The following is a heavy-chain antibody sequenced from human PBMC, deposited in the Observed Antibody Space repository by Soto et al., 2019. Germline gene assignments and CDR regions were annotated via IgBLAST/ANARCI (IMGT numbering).Heavy chain of an antibody. Sequence: HPGGSLRLSCAASGFTFSGSAMHWVRQASGKGLEWVGRIRSKANSYATAYAASVKGRFTISRDDSKNTAYLQMNSLKTEDTAVYYCTRRPSDILTGLDIWGQGTMVTVSS. CDR3: TRRPSDILTGLDI. CDR1: GFTFSGSA. CDR2: IRSKANSYAT. D-gene: IGHD3-9*01. V-gene: IGHV3-73*01. J-gene: IGHJ3*02.